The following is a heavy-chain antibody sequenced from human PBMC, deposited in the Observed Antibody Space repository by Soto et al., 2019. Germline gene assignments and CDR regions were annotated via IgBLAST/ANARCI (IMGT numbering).Heavy chain of an antibody. Sequence: GESLKISCKGSGYSFTSYWIGWVRQMPGKGLEWMGIIYPGDSDTRYSPSFQGQVTISADKSISTAYLQWSSLKASDTAMYYCARRGEAVRVGATEYYYGMDVWGQGTTVTVSS. CDR3: ARRGEAVRVGATEYYYGMDV. V-gene: IGHV5-51*01. D-gene: IGHD1-26*01. CDR1: GYSFTSYW. J-gene: IGHJ6*02. CDR2: IYPGDSDT.